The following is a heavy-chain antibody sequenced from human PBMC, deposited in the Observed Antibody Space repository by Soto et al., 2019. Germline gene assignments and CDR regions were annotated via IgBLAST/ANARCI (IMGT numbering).Heavy chain of an antibody. J-gene: IGHJ6*02. CDR1: GYTYTSYD. CDR3: ARERTGTTSMDV. V-gene: IGHV1-8*01. D-gene: IGHD1-1*01. CDR2: MNPNSGNT. Sequence: QVQLVQSGAEVKKPGASVKVSCKASGYTYTSYDINWVRQATGQGLEWMGWMNPNSGNTGYAQKFRGRVTMTRNTSISTAYMELSSLRSEDTAVYYCARERTGTTSMDVWGQGTTVTVSS.